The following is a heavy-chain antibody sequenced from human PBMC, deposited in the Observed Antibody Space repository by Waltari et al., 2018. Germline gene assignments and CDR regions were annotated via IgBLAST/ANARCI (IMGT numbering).Heavy chain of an antibody. CDR2: IIPIFGTT. Sequence: QVQLVQSGAEVKKPGSSVKVSCKASGGTFSSYAISWVRQDPGQGLEWMGGIIPIFGTTNYAQKFQGRVTITADESTSTAYMELSSLRSEDTAVYYCARTSSGYSSSWYYFDYWGQGTLVTVSS. J-gene: IGHJ4*02. D-gene: IGHD6-13*01. CDR1: GGTFSSYA. CDR3: ARTSSGYSSSWYYFDY. V-gene: IGHV1-69*13.